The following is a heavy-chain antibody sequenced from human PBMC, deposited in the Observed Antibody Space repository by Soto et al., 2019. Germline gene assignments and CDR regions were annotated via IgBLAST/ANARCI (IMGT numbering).Heavy chain of an antibody. CDR1: GSITTYY. D-gene: IGHD1-26*01. CDR3: ARHPVGATHFDY. J-gene: IGHJ4*02. CDR2: IYYMGGT. Sequence: SETLSLTCTVGSITTYYWNWIRQPPGEGLEWIGFIYYMGGTNYNPSLKSRVTVSIDTSKNQFSLKLSSVTAADTAVYYCARHPVGATHFDYWGQGALVTVSS. V-gene: IGHV4-59*01.